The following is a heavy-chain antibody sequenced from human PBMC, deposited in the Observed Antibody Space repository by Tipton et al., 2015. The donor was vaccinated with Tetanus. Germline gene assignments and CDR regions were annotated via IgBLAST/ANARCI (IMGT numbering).Heavy chain of an antibody. CDR1: GGSISSGGYY. D-gene: IGHD1-26*01. Sequence: TLSLTCTVSGGSISSGGYYWSWIRQHPGKGLEWIGDIYYSGSTYYNPSLKSRVTISVDTSKNQFSLKLNSVTAADTAVYSCARDQARGARGWNYFDYWGQGTLVTVSS. CDR3: ARDQARGARGWNYFDY. CDR2: IYYSGST. J-gene: IGHJ4*02. V-gene: IGHV4-31*03.